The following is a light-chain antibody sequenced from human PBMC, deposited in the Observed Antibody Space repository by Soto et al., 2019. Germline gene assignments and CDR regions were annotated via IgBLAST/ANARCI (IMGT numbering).Light chain of an antibody. CDR1: SSNIGAGYD. V-gene: IGLV1-40*01. J-gene: IGLJ2*01. CDR3: QSYDSSLSAVV. CDR2: GNS. Sequence: QAVVTQEPSVSGAPGQRVTISCTGSSSNIGAGYDVHWYQQLPGTAPKLLIYGNSNRPSGVPDLFSGSKSGTSASLAITGLQAEDEADYYCQSYDSSLSAVVFGGGTQVTVL.